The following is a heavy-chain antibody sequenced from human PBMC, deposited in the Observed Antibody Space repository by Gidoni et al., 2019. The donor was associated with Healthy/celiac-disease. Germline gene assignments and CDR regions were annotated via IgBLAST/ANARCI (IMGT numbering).Heavy chain of an antibody. CDR2: IYHSGST. Sequence: QVQLQESGPGLMKPSETLSLTCTVSGYSISSGYSWGWIRQPPGKGLEWIGSIYHSGSTYYNPSLKSRVTISVDTSKNQFSLKLSSVTAADTAVYYCARGPDYDFWSGYSRLFPIYYWGQGTLVTVSS. J-gene: IGHJ4*02. CDR1: GYSISSGYS. D-gene: IGHD3-3*01. V-gene: IGHV4-38-2*02. CDR3: ARGPDYDFWSGYSRLFPIYY.